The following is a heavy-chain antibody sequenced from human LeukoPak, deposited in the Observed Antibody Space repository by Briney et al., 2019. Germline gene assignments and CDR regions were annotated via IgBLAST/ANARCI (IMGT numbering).Heavy chain of an antibody. Sequence: SETLSLTCAVSGGSISSYYWSWIRQPPGKGLEWIGFIYYSGSTNYNPSLKSRVTISVDTSKNQFSLKLSSVTAADTAVYYCARGKDSSSWIFDYWGQRTLVTVSS. CDR3: ARGKDSSSWIFDY. V-gene: IGHV4-59*01. J-gene: IGHJ4*02. CDR2: IYYSGST. D-gene: IGHD6-13*01. CDR1: GGSISSYY.